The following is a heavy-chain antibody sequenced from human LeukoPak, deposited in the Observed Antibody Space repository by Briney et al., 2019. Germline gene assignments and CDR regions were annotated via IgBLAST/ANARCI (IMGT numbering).Heavy chain of an antibody. CDR2: IIPIFGTA. D-gene: IGHD2-8*01. V-gene: IGHV1-69*01. Sequence: ASVTVSCKASGGTFSSYAISWVRQAPGQGLEWMGGIIPIFGTANYAQKFQGRVTITADEFTSTAYMELSRLRSEDTAVYYCAGSLYCTNGVCYTDYYYYYYMDVWGKGTTVTVSS. J-gene: IGHJ6*03. CDR1: GGTFSSYA. CDR3: AGSLYCTNGVCYTDYYYYYYMDV.